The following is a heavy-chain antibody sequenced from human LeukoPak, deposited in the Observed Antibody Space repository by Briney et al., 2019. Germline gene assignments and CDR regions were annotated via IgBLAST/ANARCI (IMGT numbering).Heavy chain of an antibody. CDR1: GFAFSSFA. D-gene: IGHD6-19*01. J-gene: IGHJ6*03. CDR3: TKELHVAVAVADYYYFYMEV. CDR2: INGGGNTT. Sequence: PGGSLRLSCAASGFAFSSFAMGWVRQSPGKGLEWLSTINGGGNTTFYSDSVKGRFTISRDNSKNTLYLHMDSLRPDDTATYYCTKELHVAVAVADYYYFYMEVWGRGTEVTVSS. V-gene: IGHV3-23*01.